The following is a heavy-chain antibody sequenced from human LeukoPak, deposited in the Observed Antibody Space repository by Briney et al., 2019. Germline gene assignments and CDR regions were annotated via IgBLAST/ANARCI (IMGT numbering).Heavy chain of an antibody. CDR1: GLTFSSSW. Sequence: GGSLRLSCAVSGLTFSSSWMDWVRQAPGKGLEWVASINPDGIKRYSADSVKGRFTISRDNARNSLYLQMNSLRAEDTAVYYCASFSEGYWGQGTLVTVSS. V-gene: IGHV3-7*01. CDR3: ASFSEGY. D-gene: IGHD3-3*02. CDR2: INPDGIKR. J-gene: IGHJ4*02.